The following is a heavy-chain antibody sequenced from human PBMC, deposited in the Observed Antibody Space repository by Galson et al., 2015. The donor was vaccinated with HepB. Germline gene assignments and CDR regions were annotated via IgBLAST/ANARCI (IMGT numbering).Heavy chain of an antibody. CDR3: ARDARPVVAATPPIDY. Sequence: SLRLSCAASGFTFSSYSMNWVRQAPGKGLEWVSSISSSSSYIYYADSVKGRFTISRDNAKNSLYLQMNSLRAEDTAVYYCARDARPVVAATPPIDYWGQGTLVTVSS. D-gene: IGHD2-15*01. CDR2: ISSSSSYI. CDR1: GFTFSSYS. V-gene: IGHV3-21*01. J-gene: IGHJ4*02.